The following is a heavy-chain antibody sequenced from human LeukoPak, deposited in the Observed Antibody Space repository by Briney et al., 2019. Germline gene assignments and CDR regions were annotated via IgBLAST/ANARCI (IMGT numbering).Heavy chain of an antibody. V-gene: IGHV3-9*01. CDR3: AKDKSDGYTMDI. J-gene: IGHJ3*02. Sequence: GGSLRLSCAASGFTFDDYAMHWVRQAPGKGLEWVSGISWNSGSIGYADSVKGRFTISRDNAKNSLYLQMNSLRAEDTALYHCAKDKSDGYTMDIWGQGTMVTVSS. CDR1: GFTFDDYA. D-gene: IGHD5-24*01. CDR2: ISWNSGSI.